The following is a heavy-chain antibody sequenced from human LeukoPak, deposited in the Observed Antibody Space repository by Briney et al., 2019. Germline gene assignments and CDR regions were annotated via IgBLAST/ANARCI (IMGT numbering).Heavy chain of an antibody. D-gene: IGHD5-12*01. J-gene: IGHJ4*02. Sequence: SETLSLTCTVSGGSISSGDYYWSWIRQPPGKGLEWIGYIYYSGSTYYNPSLKSRVTISVDTSKNQFSLKLSSVTAADTAVYYCARERSGRPIDYWGQGTLVTVSS. CDR1: GGSISSGDYY. V-gene: IGHV4-30-4*08. CDR2: IYYSGST. CDR3: ARERSGRPIDY.